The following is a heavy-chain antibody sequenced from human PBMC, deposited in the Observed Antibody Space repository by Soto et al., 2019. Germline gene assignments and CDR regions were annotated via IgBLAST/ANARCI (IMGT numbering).Heavy chain of an antibody. Sequence: PGGSLGLSCAASGVTVSSYWMSWVRQAPGKGLEWVANIKQDGSEKYYVDSVKGRFTISRDNAKNSVYLQMNSLRAEDTAVYYCARDRGYDILPGPVVYWGQGTLVT. CDR3: ARDRGYDILPGPVVY. D-gene: IGHD3-9*01. CDR1: GVTVSSYW. V-gene: IGHV3-7*01. CDR2: IKQDGSEK. J-gene: IGHJ4*02.